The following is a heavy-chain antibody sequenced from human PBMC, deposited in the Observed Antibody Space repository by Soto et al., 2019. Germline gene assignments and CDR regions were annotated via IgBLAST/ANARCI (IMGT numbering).Heavy chain of an antibody. J-gene: IGHJ4*02. CDR1: GFTFSSCG. CDR2: IWYDGSNK. Sequence: PGGSLRLSCAASGFTFSSCGVHWVRQAPGKGLEWVAVIWYDGSNKYYADSVKGRFTISRDNSKNTLYLQMNSLRAEDTAVYYCARDLTTGTAKPDYWGQGTLVTVSS. D-gene: IGHD1-1*01. CDR3: ARDLTTGTAKPDY. V-gene: IGHV3-33*01.